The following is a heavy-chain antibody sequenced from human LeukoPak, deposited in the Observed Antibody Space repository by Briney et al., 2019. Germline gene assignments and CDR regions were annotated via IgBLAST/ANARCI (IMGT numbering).Heavy chain of an antibody. CDR3: ARLGQGSFDL. CDR2: IFHSGNT. D-gene: IGHD3-10*01. Sequence: KPSETLSLTCTVSGGSINTYYWSWIRQPPGKGLEWIGYIFHSGNTNCNPSLKSRLTILVDTSKNQFSLKLTFATAADTAVYYCARLGQGSFDLWGRGTLVTVSS. J-gene: IGHJ2*01. CDR1: GGSINTYY. V-gene: IGHV4-59*01.